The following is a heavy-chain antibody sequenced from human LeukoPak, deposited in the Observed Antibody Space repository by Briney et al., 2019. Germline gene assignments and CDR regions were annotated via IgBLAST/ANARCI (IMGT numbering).Heavy chain of an antibody. CDR2: IIPIFGTA. V-gene: IGHV1-69*13. J-gene: IGHJ4*02. CDR3: ARLRRTAGTGFDY. Sequence: SVKVSRKASGGTFSSYAISWVRQAPGQGLEWMGGIIPIFGTANYAQKFQGRVTITADESTSTAYMELSSLRSEDTAVYYCARLRRTAGTGFDYWGQGTLVTVSS. D-gene: IGHD6-13*01. CDR1: GGTFSSYA.